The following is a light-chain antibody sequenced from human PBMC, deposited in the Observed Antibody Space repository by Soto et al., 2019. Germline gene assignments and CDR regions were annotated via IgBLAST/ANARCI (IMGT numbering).Light chain of an antibody. CDR1: QSISNN. Sequence: IVMTQSPVTMSVSPGERATLSCRASQSISNNCLAWYQQKPGQAPRLLIYDVSTRATGIPARFSGSGSGTEFTLTISSLQSEDFALYYCQQHSAWPLTFGGGNKLEI. V-gene: IGKV3-15*01. J-gene: IGKJ4*01. CDR2: DVS. CDR3: QQHSAWPLT.